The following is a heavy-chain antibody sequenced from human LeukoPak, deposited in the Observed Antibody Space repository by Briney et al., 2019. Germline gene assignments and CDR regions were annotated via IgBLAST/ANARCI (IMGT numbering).Heavy chain of an antibody. Sequence: GGSLRLSCAASGFTFSSYAMSWVRQAPGKGLEWVSAITGSGGSTYYADSVKGQFTISRDNSKNTLYPQMNSLRADDTAVYYCAKLYSTYQNYYYYYYMDVWGKGTTVTVSS. V-gene: IGHV3-23*01. J-gene: IGHJ6*03. D-gene: IGHD6-13*01. CDR2: ITGSGGST. CDR3: AKLYSTYQNYYYYYYMDV. CDR1: GFTFSSYA.